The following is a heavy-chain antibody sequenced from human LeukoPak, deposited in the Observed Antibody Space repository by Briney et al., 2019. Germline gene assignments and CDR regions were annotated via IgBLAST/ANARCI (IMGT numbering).Heavy chain of an antibody. V-gene: IGHV3-20*04. Sequence: PGGSLRLSCAASGFTFDDYGMSWVRQAPGKGLEWVSGINWNGGSTGYADSVKGRFTISRDNSKSLLFLQMNSLRAEDTALYYCVGFLDYFSFDIWGQGSMVTVSS. CDR2: INWNGGST. CDR1: GFTFDDYG. CDR3: VGFLDYFSFDI. J-gene: IGHJ3*02. D-gene: IGHD3/OR15-3a*01.